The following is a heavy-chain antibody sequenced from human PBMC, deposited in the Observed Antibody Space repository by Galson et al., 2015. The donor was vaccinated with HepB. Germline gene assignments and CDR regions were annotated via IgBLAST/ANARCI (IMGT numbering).Heavy chain of an antibody. J-gene: IGHJ5*02. CDR1: GTKFANFW. D-gene: IGHD1-1*01. CDR2: VDLGDSDV. CDR3: ARLDPLNWFDP. Sequence: QSGAEVKKAGESLRISCKGSGTKFANFWVNWVRQMPGKGLEWIGKVDLGDSDVNYSPSFQGHVIISADESSSTAYLQWTSLRASDSAMYYCARLDPLNWFDPWGQGTLVTVSS. V-gene: IGHV5-10-1*01.